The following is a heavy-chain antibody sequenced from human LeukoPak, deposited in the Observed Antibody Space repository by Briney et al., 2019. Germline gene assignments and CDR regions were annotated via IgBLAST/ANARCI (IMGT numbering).Heavy chain of an antibody. D-gene: IGHD3-22*01. Sequence: GGSLRLSCAASGFTFSSYAMSWVRQAPGKGLEWVSAISGSGGSTYYADSVKGRFTISRDNSKNTLYLQMNSLRAEDTAVYYCARDPEARGLDYYDSSGYRPYWGQGTLVTVSS. CDR3: ARDPEARGLDYYDSSGYRPY. CDR2: ISGSGGST. CDR1: GFTFSSYA. V-gene: IGHV3-23*01. J-gene: IGHJ4*02.